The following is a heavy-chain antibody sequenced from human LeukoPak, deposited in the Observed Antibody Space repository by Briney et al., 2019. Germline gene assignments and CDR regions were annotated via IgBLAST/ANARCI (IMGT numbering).Heavy chain of an antibody. J-gene: IGHJ4*02. CDR2: ISGSGGST. CDR3: AKDLSDYYDSSGYHRVDY. D-gene: IGHD3-22*01. CDR1: GFTFSSYA. Sequence: SGGSLRLSCAASGFTFSSYAMSWVRQAPGKGLEWVSAISGSGGSTYYADSVKGRFTISRDNSKNTLYLQMNSLRAEDTAVYYCAKDLSDYYDSSGYHRVDYWGQGTLVTVSS. V-gene: IGHV3-23*01.